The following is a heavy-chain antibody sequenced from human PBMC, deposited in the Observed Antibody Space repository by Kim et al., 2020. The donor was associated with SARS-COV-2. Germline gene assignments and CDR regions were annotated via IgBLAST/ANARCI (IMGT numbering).Heavy chain of an antibody. V-gene: IGHV7-4-1*02. CDR3: ARGDYDFWSGYYIPNWFDP. CDR2: INTNTGNP. J-gene: IGHJ5*02. D-gene: IGHD3-3*01. Sequence: ASVKVSCKASGYTFTSYAMNWVRQAPGQGLEWMGWINTNTGNPTYAQGFTGRFVFSLDTSFSTAYLQISSLKAEDTAVYYCARGDYDFWSGYYIPNWFDPGGQGTLVTVSS. CDR1: GYTFTSYA.